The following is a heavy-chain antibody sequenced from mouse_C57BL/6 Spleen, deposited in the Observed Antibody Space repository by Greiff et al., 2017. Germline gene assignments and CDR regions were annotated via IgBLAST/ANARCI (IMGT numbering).Heavy chain of an antibody. Sequence: EVQLQQSGAELVRPGASVKLSCTASGFNINDDYMHWVKQRPEQGLEWIGWIDPEYGDTDYASKFQGKATITADPSSNTAYRQLSSLPSEDTAVYYCTPGELLPFAYWGQGTLVTVSA. D-gene: IGHD1-1*01. CDR1: GFNINDDY. V-gene: IGHV14-4*01. CDR3: TPGELLPFAY. J-gene: IGHJ3*01. CDR2: IDPEYGDT.